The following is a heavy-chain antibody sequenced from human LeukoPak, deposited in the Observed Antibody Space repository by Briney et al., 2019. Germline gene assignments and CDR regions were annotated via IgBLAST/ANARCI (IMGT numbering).Heavy chain of an antibody. J-gene: IGHJ4*02. Sequence: SETLSLTCAVYGGSFSSYSWSWIRQPPGKGLQWIGEINHSGSTNYNPSLKSRVTISLDTSKNQVSLKLNSVTAADTAVYYCARADFWSGPVDYWGQGTLVTVSS. V-gene: IGHV4-34*01. CDR3: ARADFWSGPVDY. D-gene: IGHD3-3*01. CDR2: INHSGST. CDR1: GGSFSSYS.